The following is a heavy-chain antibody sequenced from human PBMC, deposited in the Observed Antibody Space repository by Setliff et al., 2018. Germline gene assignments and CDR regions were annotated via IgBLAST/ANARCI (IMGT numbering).Heavy chain of an antibody. J-gene: IGHJ4*02. CDR3: ARAAGSRKYNFWSGYQP. CDR2: IIHSGST. Sequence: SVTLSLPCAVYGESFSGYYWSWIRQPPGKGLVWIGEIIHSGSTNYNPSLKSRGAISVDTSQKQFSLKLSSVTAAETAVYYCARAAGSRKYNFWSGYQPWGQGTLVTVSS. D-gene: IGHD3-3*01. V-gene: IGHV4-34*12. CDR1: GESFSGYY.